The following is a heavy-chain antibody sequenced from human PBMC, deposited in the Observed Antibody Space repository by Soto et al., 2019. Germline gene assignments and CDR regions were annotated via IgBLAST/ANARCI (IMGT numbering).Heavy chain of an antibody. V-gene: IGHV4-59*13. J-gene: IGHJ6*02. CDR3: ARVAMENYHDMWSGSTSSALDV. CDR1: GGSMRGYS. D-gene: IGHD3-3*01. CDR2: VSHSGRT. Sequence: PSETLSLTCKVSGGSMRGYSWSWIRQTPGEGLEWIGYVSHSGRTDYSPSLKNRVTISLDMSKNHFALHVNSVDPADTAVYYCARVAMENYHDMWSGSTSSALDVWGQGTTVTVPS.